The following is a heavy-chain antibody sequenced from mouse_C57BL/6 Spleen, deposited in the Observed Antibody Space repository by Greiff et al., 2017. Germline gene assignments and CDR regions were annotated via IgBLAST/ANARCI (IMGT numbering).Heavy chain of an antibody. J-gene: IGHJ3*01. D-gene: IGHD2-5*01. CDR3: ARDSNYVAY. Sequence: EVKLVESGGGLVKPGGSLKLSCAASGFTFSDYRMHWVRQAPEKGLEWVAYISSGSSTIYYADTVKGRFTISRDNAKNTLFLQMTSLRSEDTAMYYCARDSNYVAYWGQGTLVTVSA. V-gene: IGHV5-17*01. CDR2: ISSGSSTI. CDR1: GFTFSDYR.